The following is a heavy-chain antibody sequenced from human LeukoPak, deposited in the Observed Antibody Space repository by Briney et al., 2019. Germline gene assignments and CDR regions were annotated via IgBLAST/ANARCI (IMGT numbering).Heavy chain of an antibody. CDR1: GYTFTGYY. CDR3: ARSGNWYFDL. D-gene: IGHD3-10*01. CDR2: IIPIFGTA. Sequence: ASVKVSCKASGYTFTGYYMHWVRQAPGQGLEWMGRIIPIFGTANYAQKFQGRVTITTDESTSTAYMELSSLRSEDTAVYYCARSGNWYFDLWGRGTLVTVSS. J-gene: IGHJ2*01. V-gene: IGHV1-69*05.